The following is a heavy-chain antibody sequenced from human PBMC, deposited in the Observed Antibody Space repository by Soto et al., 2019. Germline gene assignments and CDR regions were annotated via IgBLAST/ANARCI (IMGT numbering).Heavy chain of an antibody. V-gene: IGHV3-23*01. J-gene: IGHJ5*01. Sequence: GGSLRLSCTASGFTFSSYAMTWVRQAPGRGLEGVSGITASGGRKYYADSVKGRFTISRDNSKNTLYLQMNSLRAEATAVYYCAKATRYADYVRWFDSWGQGTLVTVSS. CDR3: AKATRYADYVRWFDS. CDR1: GFTFSSYA. D-gene: IGHD4-17*01. CDR2: ITASGGRK.